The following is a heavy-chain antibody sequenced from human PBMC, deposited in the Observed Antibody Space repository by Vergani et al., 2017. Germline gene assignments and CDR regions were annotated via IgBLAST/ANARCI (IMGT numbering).Heavy chain of an antibody. Sequence: QVQLVQSGAEVGKPGASVKISCKASGYTFTAYYIHWVRQAPEQGLEWVGVISPDGFSTFYAQKFQGRVTITRDTSTSTMFLELSSLESGDTAVYYCARASGSAWCLDHWGQGTPVTVSS. V-gene: IGHV1-46*03. CDR2: ISPDGFST. J-gene: IGHJ4*02. CDR3: ARASGSAWCLDH. CDR1: GYTFTAYY. D-gene: IGHD6-19*01.